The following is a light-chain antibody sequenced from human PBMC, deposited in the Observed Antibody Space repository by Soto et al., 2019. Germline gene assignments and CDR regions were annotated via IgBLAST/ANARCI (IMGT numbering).Light chain of an antibody. J-gene: IGLJ2*01. CDR3: SSYAGSNNVV. CDR1: SSDVCAYNY. Sequence: QSALTQPPSASGSPGQSVTISCTGTSSDVCAYNYVSWYQQHPGKAPKLMIYEVSKRPSGVPDRFSGSKSGNTASLTVSGLQAGDEADYYCSSYAGSNNVVFGGGTKLT. V-gene: IGLV2-8*01. CDR2: EVS.